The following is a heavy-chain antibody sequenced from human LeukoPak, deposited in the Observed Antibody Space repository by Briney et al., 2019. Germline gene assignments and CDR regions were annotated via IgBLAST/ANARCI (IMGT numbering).Heavy chain of an antibody. Sequence: SETLSLTCTVSGGSISSYYWSWIRQPPGKGLEWIGHIYYSGSTNYNPSLKSRVTISIDTSKNQFSLRLSSVTAADTAVYYCARGAAGYSCGWGQGTLVTVSS. V-gene: IGHV4-59*01. CDR2: IYYSGST. CDR1: GGSISSYY. J-gene: IGHJ4*02. D-gene: IGHD5-18*01. CDR3: ARGAAGYSCG.